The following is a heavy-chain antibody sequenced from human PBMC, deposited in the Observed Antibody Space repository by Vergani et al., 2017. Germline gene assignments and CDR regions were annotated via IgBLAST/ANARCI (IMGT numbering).Heavy chain of an antibody. V-gene: IGHV4-4*02. CDR3: ATRIRSSRVSQNDY. J-gene: IGHJ4*02. Sequence: QVQLVESGGGLVKPGGSLRLSCAASGFTFSDYYMSWVRQPPGKGLEWIGEIYHSGSTNYNPSLKSRVTISVDKSKNQFSLKLSSVTAADTAVYYCATRIRSSRVSQNDYWGQGTLVTVSS. CDR2: IYHSGST. D-gene: IGHD3-3*02. CDR1: GFTFSDYY.